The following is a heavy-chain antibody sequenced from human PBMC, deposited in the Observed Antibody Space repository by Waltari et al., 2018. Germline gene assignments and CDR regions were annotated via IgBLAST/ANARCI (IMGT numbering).Heavy chain of an antibody. CDR2: IKQDGSEK. Sequence: EVQLVESGGGLVKPGRSLRLSCVCSGFPFSSVFMSWLRQAPGKGLEWVANIKQDGSEKYYVDSVKGRFTISRDNAENSLSLQMNSLRAEDTAVYYCARYVRPIYYMDVWGKGTTVTVSS. J-gene: IGHJ6*03. D-gene: IGHD3-10*02. V-gene: IGHV3-7*04. CDR1: GFPFSSVF. CDR3: ARYVRPIYYMDV.